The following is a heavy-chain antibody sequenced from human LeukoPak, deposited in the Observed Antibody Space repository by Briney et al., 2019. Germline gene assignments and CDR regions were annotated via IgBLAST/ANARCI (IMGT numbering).Heavy chain of an antibody. CDR2: IKQDGSEK. D-gene: IGHD4-17*01. V-gene: IGHV3-7*01. J-gene: IGHJ6*02. Sequence: GGSLRLSCAASGFTFSSYWMSWVRQAPGKGLEWVANIKQDGSEKYYVDSVKGRFTISRDNAKNTLYLQMNSLRAEDTAVYYCARDSPYAYYGLDVWGQGTTVTVSS. CDR3: ARDSPYAYYGLDV. CDR1: GFTFSSYW.